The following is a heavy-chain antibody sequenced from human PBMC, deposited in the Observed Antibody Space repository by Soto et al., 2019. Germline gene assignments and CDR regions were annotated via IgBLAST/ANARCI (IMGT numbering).Heavy chain of an antibody. J-gene: IGHJ4*02. D-gene: IGHD3-10*01. CDR1: GFTLSSSA. CDR3: VTGSGY. CDR2: ISGSGDKT. Sequence: VQLLESGGGSVQPGGSLRLSCAASGFTLSSSAVRWVRQVPGKGLEWISSISGSGDKTFYADSVKGRFTISRDNSKNTLYLQMNTLRAEDTAIYYCVTGSGYWGQGTLVTVSS. V-gene: IGHV3-23*01.